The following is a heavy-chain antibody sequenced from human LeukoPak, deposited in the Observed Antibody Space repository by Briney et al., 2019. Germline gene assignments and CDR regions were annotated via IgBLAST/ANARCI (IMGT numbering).Heavy chain of an antibody. D-gene: IGHD3-10*01. CDR3: AKFATYYYGSGSEFFDY. CDR1: GFTFSSYA. V-gene: IGHV3-23*01. J-gene: IGHJ4*02. CDR2: ISGSGGST. Sequence: PGGSLRLSCAASGFTFSSYAMSWVRQAPGKGLEWVSAISGSGGSTYYADSVKGRFTISRDNSKNTLYLQMNSLRAEDTAVYYCAKFATYYYGSGSEFFDYWGQGTLVTVSS.